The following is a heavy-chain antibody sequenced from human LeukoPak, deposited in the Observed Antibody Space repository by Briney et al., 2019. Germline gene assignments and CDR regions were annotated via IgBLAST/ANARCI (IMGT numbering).Heavy chain of an antibody. Sequence: ASVKVSCKASGYTFTGYYVHWVRQAPGQGLEWMGWINPNSGGTNYAQKFQGRVTMTRDTSISTAYMELSRLRAEDTALYYCAKDMKEKFGESQVNYYYYYYMDVWGKGTTVTVSS. CDR3: AKDMKEKFGESQVNYYYYYYMDV. J-gene: IGHJ6*03. CDR1: GYTFTGYY. V-gene: IGHV1-2*02. D-gene: IGHD3-10*01. CDR2: INPNSGGT.